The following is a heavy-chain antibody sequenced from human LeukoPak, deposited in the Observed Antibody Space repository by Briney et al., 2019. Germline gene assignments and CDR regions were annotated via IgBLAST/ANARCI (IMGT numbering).Heavy chain of an antibody. CDR3: ARDHYGESDY. J-gene: IGHJ4*02. V-gene: IGHV4-39*07. D-gene: IGHD3-10*01. CDR2: IYSSGST. Sequence: SSETLSLTCTVSGASISGSGYYWGWIRQPPGKGLEWIGSIYSSGSTYYNASLKSRVTISVDTSKNQFSLKLSSVTAADTAVYYCARDHYGESDYWGQGTLVTVSS. CDR1: GASISGSGYY.